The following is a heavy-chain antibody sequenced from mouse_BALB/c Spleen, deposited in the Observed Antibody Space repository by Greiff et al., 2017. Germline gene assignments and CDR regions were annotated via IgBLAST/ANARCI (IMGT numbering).Heavy chain of an antibody. V-gene: IGHV5-6-4*01. CDR3: TRDGDYYWYFDV. Sequence: EVNLVESGGGLVKPGGSLTLSCAASGFTFSSYTMSWVRQTPEKRLEWVATISSGGSYTYYPDSVKGRFTICRDNAKNTLYLQMSSLKSEDTAMYYCTRDGDYYWYFDVWGAGTTVTVSS. D-gene: IGHD2-4*01. J-gene: IGHJ1*01. CDR1: GFTFSSYT. CDR2: ISSGGSYT.